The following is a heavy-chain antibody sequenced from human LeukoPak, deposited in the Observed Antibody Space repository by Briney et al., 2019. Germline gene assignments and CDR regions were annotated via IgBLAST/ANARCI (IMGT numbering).Heavy chain of an antibody. V-gene: IGHV1-18*01. CDR2: ISAYNGNT. CDR1: GYTFTSYG. CDR3: ARDQYCSSTSCYGGAFDI. Sequence: ASVKVSCKASGYTFTSYGISWVRQAPGQGLKWMGWISAYNGNTNYAQKLQGRVTMTTDTSTSTAYMELRSLRSDDTAVYYCARDQYCSSTSCYGGAFDIWGQGTMVTVSS. J-gene: IGHJ3*02. D-gene: IGHD2-2*01.